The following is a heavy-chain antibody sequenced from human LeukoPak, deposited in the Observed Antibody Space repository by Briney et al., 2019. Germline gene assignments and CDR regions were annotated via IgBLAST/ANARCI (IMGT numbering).Heavy chain of an antibody. CDR1: AGSTTRYS. V-gene: IGHV4-59*01. D-gene: IGHD3-3*01. CDR2: IYYSGNT. CDR3: ARGSHYDFWSGYYYYMDV. Sequence: PETRSPTSILSAGSTTRYSSSWIRHPHEKGLEWVGYIYYSGNTNYNPSPKSRVTISVDTSKDQFSLKLSSVTAADTAVYYCARGSHYDFWSGYYYYMDVWGKGTTVTVSS. J-gene: IGHJ6*03.